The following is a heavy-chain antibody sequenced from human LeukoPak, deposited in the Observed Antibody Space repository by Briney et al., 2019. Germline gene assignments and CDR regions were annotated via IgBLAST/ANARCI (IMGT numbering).Heavy chain of an antibody. CDR2: IIPIFGTA. Sequence: GASVKVSCKASGGTFSSYAISWVRQAPGQGLKWMGGIIPIFGTANYAQKFQGRVTITADESTSTAYMELSSLRSEDTAVYYCARGPRCSSTSCYYYNYYYYGMDVWGKGTTVTVSS. D-gene: IGHD2-2*01. V-gene: IGHV1-69*13. J-gene: IGHJ6*04. CDR1: GGTFSSYA. CDR3: ARGPRCSSTSCYYYNYYYYGMDV.